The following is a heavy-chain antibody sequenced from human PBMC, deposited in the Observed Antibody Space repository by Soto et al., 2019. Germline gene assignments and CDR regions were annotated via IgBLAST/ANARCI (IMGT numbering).Heavy chain of an antibody. J-gene: IGHJ4*02. CDR1: GFTFSNAW. D-gene: IGHD6-19*01. V-gene: IGHV3-15*01. CDR2: IKSKTDDGTT. Sequence: PGGSLRLSCAASGFTFSNAWMSWVRQAPGKGLEWVGRIKSKTDDGTTDYAAPVKGRFTISRDDSKNTLYLQLNSLKTEDTAVYYCTTVTYTSAWYLGYWGQGTLVTVSS. CDR3: TTVTYTSAWYLGY.